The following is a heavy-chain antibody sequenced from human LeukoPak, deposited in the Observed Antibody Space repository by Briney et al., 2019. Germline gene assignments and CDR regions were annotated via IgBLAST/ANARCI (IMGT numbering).Heavy chain of an antibody. CDR2: IYYSGST. CDR3: ARRSYYYDSSGYYIGAFDI. Sequence: SETLSLTCTVSGGSISSYYWSWIRQPPGKGLEWIGYIYYSGSTNYNPSLKSRVTISVDTSKNQFSLRLSSVTAADTAVYYCARRSYYYDSSGYYIGAFDIWGQGTMVTVSS. J-gene: IGHJ3*02. CDR1: GGSISSYY. D-gene: IGHD3-22*01. V-gene: IGHV4-59*08.